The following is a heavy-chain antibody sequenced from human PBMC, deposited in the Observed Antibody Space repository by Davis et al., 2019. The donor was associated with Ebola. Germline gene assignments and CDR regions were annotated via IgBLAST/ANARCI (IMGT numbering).Heavy chain of an antibody. CDR1: GYTFTSYY. V-gene: IGHV1-46*01. D-gene: IGHD3-10*01. CDR2: LNPSGGST. J-gene: IGHJ4*02. CDR3: AREAHGSGSYYKAFDY. Sequence: AASVKVSCKASGYTFTSYYMHWVRQAPGQGLEWMGILNPSGGSTTYAQRFQGRVTTTRDTSTSTVYMELSSLTSEDTAVYYCAREAHGSGSYYKAFDYWGQGTLFTVSS.